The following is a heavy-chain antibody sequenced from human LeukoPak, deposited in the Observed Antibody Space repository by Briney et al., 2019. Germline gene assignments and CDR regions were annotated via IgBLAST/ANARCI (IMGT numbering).Heavy chain of an antibody. CDR2: IYSSGGS. Sequence: SETLSLTCSVSGGSISSYYWSWIRQPAGKGLESIGRIYSSGGSNYNPSLRSRVTMSVDTSKNQFSLKLTSVTAADTAVYYCARGPYYDSSKISAFDIWGQGTMVTVSS. V-gene: IGHV4-4*07. CDR3: ARGPYYDSSKISAFDI. J-gene: IGHJ3*02. D-gene: IGHD3-22*01. CDR1: GGSISSYY.